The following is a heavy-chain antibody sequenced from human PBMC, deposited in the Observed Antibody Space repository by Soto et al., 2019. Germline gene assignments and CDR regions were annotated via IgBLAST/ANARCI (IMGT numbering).Heavy chain of an antibody. D-gene: IGHD3-22*01. CDR2: IWYDGSNK. V-gene: IGHV3-33*01. Sequence: GGSLRLSCAASGFTFSSYGMHWVRQAPGKGLEWVAVIWYDGSNKYYADSVKGRFTISRDNSKNTLYLQMNSLRAEDTAVYYCARERDTYYYDSSGYYLDYWGQGTLVTVSS. CDR1: GFTFSSYG. J-gene: IGHJ4*02. CDR3: ARERDTYYYDSSGYYLDY.